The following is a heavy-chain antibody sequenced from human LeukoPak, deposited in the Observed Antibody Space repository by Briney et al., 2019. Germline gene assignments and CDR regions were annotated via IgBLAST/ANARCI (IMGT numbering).Heavy chain of an antibody. J-gene: IGHJ6*02. CDR3: ARADSGSYGPYYYYYGMDV. D-gene: IGHD1-26*01. V-gene: IGHV1-46*01. Sequence: ASVKVFCKASGYTFTSYYMHWVRQAPGQGLEWMGIINPSGGSTSYAQKFQGRVTMTRDTSTSTVYMELSSLRSEDTAVYYCARADSGSYGPYYYYYGMDVWGQGTTVTVSS. CDR1: GYTFTSYY. CDR2: INPSGGST.